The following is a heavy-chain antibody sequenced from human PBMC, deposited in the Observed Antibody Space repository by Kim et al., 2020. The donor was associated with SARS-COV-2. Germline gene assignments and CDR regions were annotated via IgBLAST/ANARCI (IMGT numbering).Heavy chain of an antibody. CDR1: GFIFRRYN. V-gene: IGHV3-21*06. CDR2: ISSSSSPI. Sequence: GGSLRLSCAASGFIFRRYNMNWVRQAPGKGLEWVSGISSSSSPISYEDSVKGRFTISRDNSKSSLFLQMDSLRAEDTAVYYCVRLLPFGYTFGWAGREHTMDVWGQGTTVIVSS. D-gene: IGHD5-12*01. J-gene: IGHJ6*02. CDR3: VRLLPFGYTFGWAGREHTMDV.